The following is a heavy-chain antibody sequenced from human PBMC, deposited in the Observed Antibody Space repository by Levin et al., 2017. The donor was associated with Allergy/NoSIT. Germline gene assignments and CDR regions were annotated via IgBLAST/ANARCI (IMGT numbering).Heavy chain of an antibody. J-gene: IGHJ6*02. CDR2: ISSSGSTI. Sequence: GESLKISCAASGFTFSSYEMNWVRQAPGKGLEWVSYISSSGSTIYYADSVKGRFTISRDNAKNSLYLQMNSLRAEDTAVYYCARDRYRYCSSTSCRPVLYYYYGMDGWGQGTTVTVSS. V-gene: IGHV3-48*03. CDR1: GFTFSSYE. D-gene: IGHD2-2*01. CDR3: ARDRYRYCSSTSCRPVLYYYYGMDG.